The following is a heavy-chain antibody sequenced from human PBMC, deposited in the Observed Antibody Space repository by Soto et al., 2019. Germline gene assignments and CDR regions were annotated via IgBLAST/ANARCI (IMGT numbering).Heavy chain of an antibody. V-gene: IGHV4-34*01. D-gene: IGHD3-9*01. CDR1: GGSFSGYY. J-gene: IGHJ2*01. CDR2: INDRGSI. CDR3: ARESHDILTGPPWVWYFDL. Sequence: QVQLQQWGAGPLRPLETLSLTCGVSGGSFSGYYWAWIRQSPGKGLEWSGEINDRGSINYNPSLKSRVSISVDTSKNHYSLNLRSVTAADTAVYYCARESHDILTGPPWVWYFDLWGRGTLVTV.